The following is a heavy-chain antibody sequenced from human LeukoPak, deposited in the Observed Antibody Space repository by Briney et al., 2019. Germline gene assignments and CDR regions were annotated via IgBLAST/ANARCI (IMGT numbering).Heavy chain of an antibody. V-gene: IGHV3-30*03. D-gene: IGHD3-22*01. Sequence: AGGSLRLSCVGSGFTFNSYGMHWVRQAPGKGLQGVAAITYDGSTRYHADSVKGRFTISRDNSKDTLYLQMNSLKIEDTATYYCARVRRYSQYESSGYYADSWGQGTLVTVSS. CDR2: ITYDGSTR. CDR1: GFTFNSYG. CDR3: ARVRRYSQYESSGYYADS. J-gene: IGHJ5*01.